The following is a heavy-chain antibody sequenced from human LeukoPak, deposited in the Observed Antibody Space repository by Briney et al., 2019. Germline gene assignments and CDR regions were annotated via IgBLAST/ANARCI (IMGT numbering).Heavy chain of an antibody. CDR1: GVSISSSGYY. J-gene: IGHJ5*02. Sequence: SETLSLTCSVSGVSISSSGYYWGWIRQPPGKGLEWIGSFYYSGSTYYNPSLKSRVTLSVDTSRNQFSLKLSSVTAADTAVYYCARLQYSSSSFDPWGQGTLVTVSS. CDR3: ARLQYSSSSFDP. D-gene: IGHD6-6*01. CDR2: FYYSGST. V-gene: IGHV4-39*01.